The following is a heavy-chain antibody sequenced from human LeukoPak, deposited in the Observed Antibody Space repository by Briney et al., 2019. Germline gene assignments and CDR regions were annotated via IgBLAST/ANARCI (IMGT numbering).Heavy chain of an antibody. CDR1: GFTFSSYS. V-gene: IGHV3-48*01. D-gene: IGHD1-26*01. Sequence: GGSLRLSCAASGFTFSSYSMNWVRQAPGKGLEWVSFITSSSSAIYYADSVKGRFTISRDNAKNSLYLQMNSLRAEDTAVYYCARDQSGSYSFDYWGQGTLVTVSS. J-gene: IGHJ4*02. CDR3: ARDQSGSYSFDY. CDR2: ITSSSSAI.